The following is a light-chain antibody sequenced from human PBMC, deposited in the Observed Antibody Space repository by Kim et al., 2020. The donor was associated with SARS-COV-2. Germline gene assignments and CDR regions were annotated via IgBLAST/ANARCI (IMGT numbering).Light chain of an antibody. CDR2: DAS. CDR3: QPRANCPTVT. V-gene: IGKV3-11*01. Sequence: EIVLTQSPATLSLSPGERATLSCRASQSVGSCLAWYQQRPGQAPRILIYDASNRATGIPARFMGSGSGTDFTLTNNSLEPEDFAVYYFQPRANCPTVTFRRGTKVDIK. CDR1: QSVGSC. J-gene: IGKJ4*01.